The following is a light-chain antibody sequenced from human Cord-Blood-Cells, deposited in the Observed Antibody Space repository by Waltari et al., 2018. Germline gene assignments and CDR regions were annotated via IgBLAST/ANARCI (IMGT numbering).Light chain of an antibody. Sequence: NFMLTQPHSVSASPGKTVTISCTRTRGSLASNYVQWYQQRPGSSPPTVIYEDNQRPSGVPDRFSGSIDSSSNSASLTISGLKTEDEADYYCQSYDSSNYVVFGGGTKLTVL. CDR2: EDN. CDR1: RGSLASNY. V-gene: IGLV6-57*01. J-gene: IGLJ2*01. CDR3: QSYDSSNYVV.